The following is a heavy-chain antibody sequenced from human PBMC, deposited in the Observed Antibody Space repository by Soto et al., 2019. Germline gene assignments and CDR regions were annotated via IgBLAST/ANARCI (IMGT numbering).Heavy chain of an antibody. CDR3: ASVRGGYYYAMDV. V-gene: IGHV4-30-4*01. CDR2: IYYSGST. Sequence: SETLSLTCTVSGGSISSGDYYWRWILQPPGKGLEWIGYIYYSGSTYYNPSLKSRVTISVDKSKNQFSLKLSSVTAADTAVYYCASVRGGYYYAMDVWGQGTTVT. D-gene: IGHD3-10*02. J-gene: IGHJ6*02. CDR1: GGSISSGDYY.